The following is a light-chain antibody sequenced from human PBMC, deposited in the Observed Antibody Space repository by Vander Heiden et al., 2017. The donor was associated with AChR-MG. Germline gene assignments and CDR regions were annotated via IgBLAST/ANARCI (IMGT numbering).Light chain of an antibody. CDR1: NSNIGAGYD. CDR3: QSYDSSLSGSV. Sequence: QSVLTQPPSVSGAPGQRVTIPCTGSNSNIGAGYDVQWYQHLPGTAPKLLIYVNINRPSGVPDRFSASKSGTSASLAITGLQAEDEADYYCQSYDSSLSGSVFGGGTKLTVL. J-gene: IGLJ3*02. V-gene: IGLV1-40*01. CDR2: VNI.